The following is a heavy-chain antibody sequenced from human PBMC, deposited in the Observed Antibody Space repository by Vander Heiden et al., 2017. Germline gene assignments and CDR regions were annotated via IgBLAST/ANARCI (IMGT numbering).Heavy chain of an antibody. CDR2: TYYRSKWYI. CDR1: GASVSSDSGA. V-gene: IGHV6-1*01. J-gene: IGHJ4*02. CDR3: ASERHATGWGC. Sequence: QVQLQQSGPGLVKPSQTLSPPCAIPGASVSSDSGAWNWIRQSPSRGLEWLGRTYYRSKWYIEYAVSVKGRITINADTSRNQFSLQLDSVTPEDTALYYCASERHATGWGCWGQGTLVTVSS. D-gene: IGHD6-19*01.